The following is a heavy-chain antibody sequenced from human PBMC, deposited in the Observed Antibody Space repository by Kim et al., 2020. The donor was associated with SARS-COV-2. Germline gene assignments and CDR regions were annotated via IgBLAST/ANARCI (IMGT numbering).Heavy chain of an antibody. CDR2: ISYDGSNK. CDR1: GFTFSSYA. J-gene: IGHJ3*02. Sequence: GGSLRLSCAASGFTFSSYAMHWVRQAPGKGLEWVAVISYDGSNKYYADSVKGRFTISRDNSKNTLYLQMNSLRAEDTAVYYCAREFRPAITMIVVVIYGDAFDIWGQGTMVTVSS. V-gene: IGHV3-30*04. CDR3: AREFRPAITMIVVVIYGDAFDI. D-gene: IGHD3-22*01.